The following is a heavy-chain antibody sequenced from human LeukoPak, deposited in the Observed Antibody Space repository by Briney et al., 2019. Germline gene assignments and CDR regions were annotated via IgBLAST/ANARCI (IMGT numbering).Heavy chain of an antibody. J-gene: IGHJ5*02. CDR3: ARAGGYSYGPQYNWFDP. Sequence: LETLSLTCIVSGGSISSYYWSWIRQPPGKGLEWIGYIYYSGSTNYNPSLKSRVTISLDTSKNQFSLKLSSVTAADTAMYYCARAGGYSYGPQYNWFDPWGQGTLVTVSS. V-gene: IGHV4-59*01. D-gene: IGHD5-18*01. CDR2: IYYSGST. CDR1: GGSISSYY.